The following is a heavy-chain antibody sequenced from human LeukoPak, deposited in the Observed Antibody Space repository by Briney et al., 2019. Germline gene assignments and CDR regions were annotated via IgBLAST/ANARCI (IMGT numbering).Heavy chain of an antibody. CDR3: AREVIGGGFDY. CDR2: IYHSGST. CDR1: GYSISSGYY. D-gene: IGHD3-16*01. J-gene: IGHJ4*02. V-gene: IGHV4-38-2*02. Sequence: SETLSLTCTVSGYSISSGYYWGWVRQPPGKGLEWIGSIYHSGSTYYNPSLKSRVTISVDTSKNQFSLKLSSVTAADTAVYYCAREVIGGGFDYWGRGTLVTVSS.